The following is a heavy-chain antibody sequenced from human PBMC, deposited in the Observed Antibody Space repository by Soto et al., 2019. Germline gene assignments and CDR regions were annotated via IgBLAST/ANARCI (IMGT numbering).Heavy chain of an antibody. V-gene: IGHV3-74*01. CDR3: SKGYNYASGSLDS. D-gene: IGHD3-10*01. CDR2: INSDESDT. J-gene: IGHJ4*02. CDR1: GFTFSSYW. Sequence: GGSLRLSCAASGFTFSSYWMHWVRQAPGKGLVWVSRINSDESDTSYADSVKGRFTISRDNAKKIVYLQMNSLRAEVMAMYFCSKGYNYASGSLDSWGQGTLVTVSS.